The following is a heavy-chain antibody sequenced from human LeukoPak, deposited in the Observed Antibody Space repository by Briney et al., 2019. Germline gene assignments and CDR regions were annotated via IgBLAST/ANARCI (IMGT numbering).Heavy chain of an antibody. CDR3: ARGRSITLLRGVAMSDGFDI. V-gene: IGHV3-21*01. CDR1: GFTFSTYS. D-gene: IGHD3-10*01. J-gene: IGHJ3*02. Sequence: GGSLRLSCAASGFTFSTYSMNWVRQAPGKGLEWVSFIDTSGTYIYYGESMKGRFTISRDNAKNSLYLQMNGLRAEDTAVYYCARGRSITLLRGVAMSDGFDIWGQGTMVAVSS. CDR2: IDTSGTYI.